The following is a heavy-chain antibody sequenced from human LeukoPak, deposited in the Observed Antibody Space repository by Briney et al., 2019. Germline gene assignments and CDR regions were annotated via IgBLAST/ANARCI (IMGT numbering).Heavy chain of an antibody. CDR2: ISSDGRDK. D-gene: IGHD6-13*01. V-gene: IGHV3-30*18. CDR1: GFTFSRHA. CDR3: AKDAAIAAAGYYFDY. J-gene: IGHJ4*02. Sequence: QTGGSLRLSCAASGFTFSRHAMHGVPQTPGKGLEWGAVISSDGRDKHYADSGKGRFTISRDNSRNTLYLQMSSLRPEDTAVYYCAKDAAIAAAGYYFDYWGQGTLVTVSS.